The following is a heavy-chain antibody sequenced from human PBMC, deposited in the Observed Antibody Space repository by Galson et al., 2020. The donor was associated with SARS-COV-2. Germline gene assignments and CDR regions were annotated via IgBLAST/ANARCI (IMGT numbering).Heavy chain of an antibody. CDR2: IYYSAST. V-gene: IGHV4-39*01. J-gene: IGHJ4*02. Sequence: SETLSLTCTVSGGSISSSSYYWGWIRQPPGKGLEWIGSIYYSASTYYNPSLKSRVTISVDTSKNQFSLKLSSVTAADTAVYYCARHWIFRQGIAARHFIDYWGQGTLVTVSS. CDR3: ARHWIFRQGIAARHFIDY. D-gene: IGHD6-6*01. CDR1: GGSISSSSYY.